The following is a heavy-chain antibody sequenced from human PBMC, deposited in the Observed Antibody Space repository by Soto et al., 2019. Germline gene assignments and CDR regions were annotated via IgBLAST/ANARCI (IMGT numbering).Heavy chain of an antibody. D-gene: IGHD2-8*02. CDR1: GYTFSNYA. CDR3: ARDRVYTGGSDADY. V-gene: IGHV1-18*01. Sequence: QVHLVQSGAEVNKPGSSVRVSCKTSGYTFSNYAISWVRQAPGQGLEWMGWINTGSGYTNYARDRVTMTKDASTYTAYLEVTSLRSDDTAIYYCARDRVYTGGSDADYWGQGTLVTVSS. CDR2: INTGSGYT. J-gene: IGHJ4*02.